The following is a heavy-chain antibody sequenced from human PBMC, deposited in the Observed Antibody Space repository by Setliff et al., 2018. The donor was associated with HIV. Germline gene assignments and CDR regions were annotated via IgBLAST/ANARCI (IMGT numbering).Heavy chain of an antibody. Sequence: SETLSLTCNVSGDSISGFFWSWIRQPPGKTLEWIGSIFTNEFIYYNPSLKSRVTISADTSNTQFSLTLTSVTAADTAVYYCVTGRDAYKTGYWGQGILVTVSS. CDR2: IFTNEFI. V-gene: IGHV4-4*08. D-gene: IGHD2-15*01. CDR3: VTGRDAYKTGY. J-gene: IGHJ4*02. CDR1: GDSISGFF.